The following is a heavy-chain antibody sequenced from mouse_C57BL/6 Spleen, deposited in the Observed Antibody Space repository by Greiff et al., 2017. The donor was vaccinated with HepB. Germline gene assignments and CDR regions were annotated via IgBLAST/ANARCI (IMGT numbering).Heavy chain of an antibody. V-gene: IGHV1-69*01. Sequence: QVQLQQPGAELVMPGASVKLSCKASGYTFTSYWMHWVKQRPGQGLEWIGEIDPSDSYTNYNQKFKGTSTLTVDKSSSTAYMQLSSLTSEDSAVYYCARPYYSNYGKGLFAYWGQGTLVTVSA. CDR1: GYTFTSYW. J-gene: IGHJ3*01. CDR2: IDPSDSYT. D-gene: IGHD2-5*01. CDR3: ARPYYSNYGKGLFAY.